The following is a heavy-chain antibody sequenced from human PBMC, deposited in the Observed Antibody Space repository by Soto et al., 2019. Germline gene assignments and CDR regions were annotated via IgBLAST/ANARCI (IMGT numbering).Heavy chain of an antibody. D-gene: IGHD5-12*01. CDR3: AKGAEGYVVSSLDY. J-gene: IGHJ4*02. V-gene: IGHV3-23*01. CDR2: ITSTGSST. CDR1: GFTFSDSA. Sequence: EVQLLESGGGFVQPGGSLRLSCAASGFTFSDSAMTWVRQAPGKGLEWVSAITSTGSSTYYVDSVKGRFTISRDNSKNTLYLPLNSLRVEDTAIYYCAKGAEGYVVSSLDYWGQGTLVTVSS.